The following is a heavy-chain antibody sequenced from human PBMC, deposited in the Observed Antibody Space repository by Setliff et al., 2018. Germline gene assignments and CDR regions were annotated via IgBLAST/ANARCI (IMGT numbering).Heavy chain of an antibody. CDR1: GGSISNYY. V-gene: IGHV4-4*07. Sequence: SETLSLTCTVSGGSISNYYWSWIRQPAGKGLEWIVHIYTSGSTNYSPSLKSRVTMSVDTSKNQFSLKLSSVTAADTAVYYCARKGISALSGAFDMWGQGTMVTVSS. CDR3: ARKGISALSGAFDM. CDR2: IYTSGST. D-gene: IGHD1-26*01. J-gene: IGHJ3*02.